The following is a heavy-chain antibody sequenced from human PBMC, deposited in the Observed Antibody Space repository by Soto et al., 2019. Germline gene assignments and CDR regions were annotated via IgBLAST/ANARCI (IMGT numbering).Heavy chain of an antibody. V-gene: IGHV3-23*01. D-gene: IGHD2-2*01. CDR1: GFKFSNFA. Sequence: EVQLLKSGGGLVQPGGSLRLSCAASGFKFSNFAMRWIRQAPGKGLEWVSGINGGGGHTDYGDSVKGRITISRDNSKNTRNLQMSSLSAEDTAVYYCAQPQWVYSSTWFFFDHWGQGTLVTVSS. CDR3: AQPQWVYSSTWFFFDH. J-gene: IGHJ4*02. CDR2: INGGGGHT.